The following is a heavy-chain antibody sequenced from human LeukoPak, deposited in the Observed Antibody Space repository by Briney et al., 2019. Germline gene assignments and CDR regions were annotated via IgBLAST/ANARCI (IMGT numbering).Heavy chain of an antibody. J-gene: IGHJ4*02. D-gene: IGHD5-18*01. V-gene: IGHV1-69*05. CDR2: ITPIFGTA. CDR1: GGTFSRFI. CDR3: ARGDRLWQYFDY. Sequence: GSSVKVSCKASGGTFSRFIISWVRQAPGQGFEWMGGITPIFGTANFAQKFQGRVTMTTDTSTSTAYMELRSLRSDDTAVYYCARGDRLWQYFDYWGQGTLVTVSS.